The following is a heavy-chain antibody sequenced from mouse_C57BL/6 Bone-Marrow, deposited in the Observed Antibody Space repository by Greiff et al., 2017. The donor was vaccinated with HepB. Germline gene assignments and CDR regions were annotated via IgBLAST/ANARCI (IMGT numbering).Heavy chain of an antibody. Sequence: VQRVESGAELARPGASVKLSCKASGYTFTSYGISWVKQRTGQGLEWIGEIYPRSGNTYYNEKFKGKATLTADKSSSTAYMELRSLTSEDSAVYFCARHDYYGSSPLAYWGQGTLVTVSA. CDR2: IYPRSGNT. CDR1: GYTFTSYG. V-gene: IGHV1-81*01. D-gene: IGHD1-1*01. J-gene: IGHJ3*01. CDR3: ARHDYYGSSPLAY.